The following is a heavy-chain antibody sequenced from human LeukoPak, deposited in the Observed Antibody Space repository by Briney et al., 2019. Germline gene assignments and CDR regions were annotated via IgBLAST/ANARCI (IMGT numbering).Heavy chain of an antibody. CDR2: ISSSGRT. J-gene: IGHJ4*02. Sequence: SETLSLTCTVSVSGDSFSSYHWRWLRQPPGKGLEWIAYISSSGRTSYNPSLKSRLTVSVDTSKNQFSLRLNSVTAADTAVYYCARVGHGDQTWGGYFCDHWGPGTLVSVSS. D-gene: IGHD3-16*01. CDR1: GDSFSSYH. CDR3: ARVGHGDQTWGGYFCDH. V-gene: IGHV4-59*01.